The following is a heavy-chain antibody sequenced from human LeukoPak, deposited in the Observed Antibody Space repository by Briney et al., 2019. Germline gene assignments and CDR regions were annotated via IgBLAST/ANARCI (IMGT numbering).Heavy chain of an antibody. Sequence: GASVKVSCKASGYTFTNYGVSWVRQAPGQGREWRGWISTSNVNTTYAAKFQGRVTLTTDTSTSTAYLELRSLRSDDTAVYYCARDSSKIVIFPSDYWGQGTLVTVSS. CDR3: ARDSSKIVIFPSDY. CDR1: GYTFTNYG. V-gene: IGHV1-18*01. D-gene: IGHD3-16*02. J-gene: IGHJ4*02. CDR2: ISTSNVNT.